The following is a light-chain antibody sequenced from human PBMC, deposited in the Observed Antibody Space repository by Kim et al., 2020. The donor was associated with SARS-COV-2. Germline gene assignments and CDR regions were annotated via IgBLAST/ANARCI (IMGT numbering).Light chain of an antibody. J-gene: IGLJ2*01. V-gene: IGLV6-57*01. CDR3: QSFDGITV. CDR1: SGRILSSY. CDR2: EDN. Sequence: PGKTASTSCTRSSGRILSSYVHWYQQRTGSSPTAVIYEDNHRPPGVPVRLSGSIDSASIAAPLIIAGVKTEDEADYYCQSFDGITVFGGGTQLTVL.